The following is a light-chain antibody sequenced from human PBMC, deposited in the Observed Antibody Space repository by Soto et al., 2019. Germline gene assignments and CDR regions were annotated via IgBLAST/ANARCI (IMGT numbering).Light chain of an antibody. CDR2: DVT. J-gene: IGLJ1*01. Sequence: ALTQPRSVSGSPGQSVTISCTGTSGDVGGSNHVSWYQHHPGQAPKFLIYDVTKRPSGVPDRFSGSKSGNTASLTISGLQAEDEADYYCCSDAGTYSFVFGTGTKVTVL. CDR1: SGDVGGSNH. V-gene: IGLV2-11*01. CDR3: CSDAGTYSFV.